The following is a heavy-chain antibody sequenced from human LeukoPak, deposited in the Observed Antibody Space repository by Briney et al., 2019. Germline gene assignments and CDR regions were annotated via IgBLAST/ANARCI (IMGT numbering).Heavy chain of an antibody. Sequence: PGGSLRLSCAASGFTFDDYVMSWVRQTPGKGLELVSGINWNGGSTGYADSVKGRFTISRDNAKNSLYLQMNSLRAEDTAFYYCARARITIFGVVIRDAFDIWGQGTMVTVSS. D-gene: IGHD3-3*01. CDR3: ARARITIFGVVIRDAFDI. J-gene: IGHJ3*02. CDR1: GFTFDDYV. V-gene: IGHV3-20*04. CDR2: INWNGGST.